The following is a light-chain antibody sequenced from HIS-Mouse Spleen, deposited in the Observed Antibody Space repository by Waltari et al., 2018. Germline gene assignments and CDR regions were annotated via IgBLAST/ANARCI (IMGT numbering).Light chain of an antibody. CDR1: SSDVGSHNL. V-gene: IGLV2-23*01. CDR3: CSYAGSSTWV. Sequence: QSALTQPASVSGSPGQSITISCPATSSDVGSHNLVSWYQQHPGKAPKLMIYEGSKRPSGVSNRFSGSKSGNTASLTISGLQAEDEADYYCCSYAGSSTWVFGGGTKLTVL. CDR2: EGS. J-gene: IGLJ3*02.